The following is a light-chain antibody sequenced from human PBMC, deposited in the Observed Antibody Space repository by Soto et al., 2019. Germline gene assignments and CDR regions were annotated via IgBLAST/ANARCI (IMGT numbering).Light chain of an antibody. CDR1: QTISPY. V-gene: IGKV1-5*01. CDR2: DVS. Sequence: DIQMTQSPSSLSASVGDRVTITCRASQTISPYLNWYQQRPGKAPKLLIYDVSSLQSGVPSRFSGSGSGTEFTLTISSLQPDDFATYYCQHYKMYSPWTFGQGTKVDIK. CDR3: QHYKMYSPWT. J-gene: IGKJ1*01.